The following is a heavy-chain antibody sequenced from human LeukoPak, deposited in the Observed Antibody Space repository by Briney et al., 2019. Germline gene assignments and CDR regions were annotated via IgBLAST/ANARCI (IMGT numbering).Heavy chain of an antibody. D-gene: IGHD3-22*01. CDR3: AMGDYDSSGYREDWFDP. V-gene: IGHV4-4*07. J-gene: IGHJ5*02. CDR2: IYTSGST. CDR1: GGSISSYY. Sequence: SEALSLTCTVSGGSISSYYWSWIRQPAGKGLEWIGRIYTSGSTNYNPSLKSRVTMSVDTSKNQFSLKLSSVTAADTAVYYCAMGDYDSSGYREDWFDPWGQGTLVTVSS.